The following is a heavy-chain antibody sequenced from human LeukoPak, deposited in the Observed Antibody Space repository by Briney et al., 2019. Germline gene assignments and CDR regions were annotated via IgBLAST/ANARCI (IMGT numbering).Heavy chain of an antibody. D-gene: IGHD3-3*01. CDR1: GFTFSDYY. CDR2: ISSSGSTI. CDR3: AKDMGVSYYDFWSGYGDY. V-gene: IGHV3-11*01. J-gene: IGHJ4*02. Sequence: PGGSLGLSCAASGFTFSDYYMSWIRQAPGKGLEWVSYISSSGSTIYYADSVKGRFTISRDNAKNSLYLQMNSLRAEDTAVYYCAKDMGVSYYDFWSGYGDYWGQGTLVTVSS.